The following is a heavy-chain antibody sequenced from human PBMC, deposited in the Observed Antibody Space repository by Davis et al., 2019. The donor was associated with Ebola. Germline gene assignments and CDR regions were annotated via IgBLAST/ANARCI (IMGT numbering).Heavy chain of an antibody. CDR1: GFTFSSFA. Sequence: PGGSLRLSCAASGFTFSSFAMNWVRLVPGLLLYRFSYISACTSTTIHYAESVKGRFTISRDNAKNSVFLQMNSLRHEDTALYYCAGGSTFYYYMNMWGKGTTVTVSS. CDR2: ISACTSTTI. V-gene: IGHV3-48*02. CDR3: AGGSTFYYYMNM. J-gene: IGHJ6*03.